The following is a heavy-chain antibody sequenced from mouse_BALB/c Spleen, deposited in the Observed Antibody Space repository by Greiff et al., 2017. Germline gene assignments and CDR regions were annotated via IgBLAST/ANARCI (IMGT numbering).Heavy chain of an antibody. D-gene: IGHD2-3*01. Sequence: VHVKQSGTVLARPGASVKMSCKASGYSFTSYWMHWVKQRPGQGLEWIGAIYPGNSDTSYNQKFKGKAKLTAVTSASTAYMELSSLTNEDSAVYYCTRHDGYYDYAMDYWGQGTSVTVSS. CDR2: IYPGNSDT. CDR1: GYSFTSYW. J-gene: IGHJ4*01. CDR3: TRHDGYYDYAMDY. V-gene: IGHV1-5*01.